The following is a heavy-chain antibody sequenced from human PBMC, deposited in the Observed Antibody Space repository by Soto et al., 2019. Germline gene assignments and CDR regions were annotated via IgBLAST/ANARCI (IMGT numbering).Heavy chain of an antibody. V-gene: IGHV1-69*02. J-gene: IGHJ6*02. CDR2: IIPILGIA. D-gene: IGHD3-10*01. CDR1: GGTFSSYT. Sequence: QVQLVQSGAEVKKPGSSVKVSCKGSGGTFSSYTISWVRQAPGQGLEWMGRIIPILGIANYAQKFQGRVTINAEKSTSTAYMELSSLRSEDTAVYYCASLMSSGYYYGMDVWGQGTTVTVSS. CDR3: ASLMSSGYYYGMDV.